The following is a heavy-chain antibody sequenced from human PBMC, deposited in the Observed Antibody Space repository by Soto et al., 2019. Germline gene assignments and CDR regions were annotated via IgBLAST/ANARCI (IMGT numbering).Heavy chain of an antibody. V-gene: IGHV4-59*01. CDR3: ARDPILSPFNN. CDR1: GGSISSYY. J-gene: IGHJ4*02. Sequence: SETLSLTCTVFGGSISSYYWSWIRQPPGKGLEWIGYIYYSGSTNYNPSLKSRVTISVDTSKNQFSLKLSSVTAADTAVYYCARDPILSPFNNGGRETRLTVS. CDR2: IYYSGST.